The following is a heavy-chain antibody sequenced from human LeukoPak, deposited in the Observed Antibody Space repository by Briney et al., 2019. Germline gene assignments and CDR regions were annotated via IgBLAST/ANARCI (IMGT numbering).Heavy chain of an antibody. J-gene: IGHJ4*02. CDR3: ATLRGAYVLTGYYYGRSYYFDY. D-gene: IGHD3-9*01. CDR1: GYTLTELS. CDR2: FDPEDGGT. V-gene: IGHV1-24*01. Sequence: GASVKVSCKVSGYTLTELSMHWVRQAPGKGLEWMGGFDPEDGGTIYAQKFQGRVTMTEDTSTDTAYMELSSLRSEDTAVYYCATLRGAYVLTGYYYGRSYYFDYWGQGTLVTVSS.